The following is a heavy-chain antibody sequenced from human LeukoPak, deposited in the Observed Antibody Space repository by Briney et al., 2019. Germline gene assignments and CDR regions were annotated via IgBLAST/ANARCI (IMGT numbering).Heavy chain of an antibody. D-gene: IGHD3-10*01. Sequence: ASVKVSCKASGYTFTSYGISWVRQAPGQGLEWMGWISAYNGNTNYAQKLQGRVTMTTDTSTSTAYMELRSLRSDDTAVYYCARVRTYYYGSGSYSSRSFDPWGQGTLVTVSS. CDR2: ISAYNGNT. V-gene: IGHV1-18*01. J-gene: IGHJ5*02. CDR1: GYTFTSYG. CDR3: ARVRTYYYGSGSYSSRSFDP.